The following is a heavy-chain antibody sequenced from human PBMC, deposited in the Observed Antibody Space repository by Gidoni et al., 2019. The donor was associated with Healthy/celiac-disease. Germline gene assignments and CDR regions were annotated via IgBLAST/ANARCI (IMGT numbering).Heavy chain of an antibody. Sequence: QVQLVESGGGLVKPGGSLRLSCAASGFTFSDYYMSWIRQAPGKGLEWVSYISSSGSTIYYADSVKGRFTISRDNAKNSLYLQMNSLRAEDTAVYYCARDFGDQLLSGAYYYYGMDVWGQGTTVTVSS. CDR3: ARDFGDQLLSGAYYYYGMDV. CDR1: GFTFSDYY. D-gene: IGHD2-2*01. V-gene: IGHV3-11*01. CDR2: ISSSGSTI. J-gene: IGHJ6*02.